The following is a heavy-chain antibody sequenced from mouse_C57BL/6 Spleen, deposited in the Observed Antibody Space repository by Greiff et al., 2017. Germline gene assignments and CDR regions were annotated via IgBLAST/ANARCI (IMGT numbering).Heavy chain of an antibody. CDR1: GFSLTSYA. CDR3: ARNYYYGSSPAMDY. Sequence: VKLKESGPGLVAPSQSLSITCTVSGFSLTSYAISWVRPPPGKGLEWLGVIWTGGGTNYNSALKSRLSISKDNSKSQVFLKMNSLQTDDTARYYCARNYYYGSSPAMDYWGQGTSVTVSS. V-gene: IGHV2-9-1*01. J-gene: IGHJ4*01. CDR2: IWTGGGT. D-gene: IGHD1-1*01.